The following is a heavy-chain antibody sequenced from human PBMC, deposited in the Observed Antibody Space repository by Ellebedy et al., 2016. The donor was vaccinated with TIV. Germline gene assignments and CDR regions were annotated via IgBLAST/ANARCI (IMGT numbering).Heavy chain of an antibody. J-gene: IGHJ4*02. CDR1: GFTFSNYA. Sequence: GGSLRLSCAASGFTFSNYAMSWVRQAPGKGLEWVSAISISGGDTYYADSVKGRFTISRDNSKNTLYLQMNSLRAEDTAVYYCAKDQGRVSEQPDLFDYWGQGTLVTVSS. CDR3: AKDQGRVSEQPDLFDY. CDR2: ISISGGDT. D-gene: IGHD6-13*01. V-gene: IGHV3-23*01.